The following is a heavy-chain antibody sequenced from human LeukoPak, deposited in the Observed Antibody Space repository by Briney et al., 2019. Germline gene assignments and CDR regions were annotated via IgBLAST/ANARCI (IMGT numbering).Heavy chain of an antibody. J-gene: IGHJ4*02. Sequence: SETLSLTCTVSGGSISSYYWSWIRQPPGKGLEWIGYIYYSGSTNYNPSLKSRVTISEDTSKNQFSLRLSSVSAAGTAVYYCARSGITGYTPLIDWGRGTLVTVSS. D-gene: IGHD3-10*01. V-gene: IGHV4-59*08. CDR2: IYYSGST. CDR1: GGSISSYY. CDR3: ARSGITGYTPLID.